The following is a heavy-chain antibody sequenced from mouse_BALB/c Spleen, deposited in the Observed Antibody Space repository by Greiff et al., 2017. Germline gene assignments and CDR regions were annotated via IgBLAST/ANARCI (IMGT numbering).Heavy chain of an antibody. CDR2: ISNLAYSI. V-gene: IGHV5-15*02. CDR3: ARELGRNYAMDY. D-gene: IGHD4-1*01. CDR1: GFTFSDYG. J-gene: IGHJ4*01. Sequence: EVMLVESGGGLVQPGGSRKLSCAASGFTFSDYGMAWVRQAPGKGPEWVAFISNLAYSIYYADTVTGRFTISRENAKNTLYLEMSSLRSEDTAMYYCARELGRNYAMDYWGQGTSVTVSS.